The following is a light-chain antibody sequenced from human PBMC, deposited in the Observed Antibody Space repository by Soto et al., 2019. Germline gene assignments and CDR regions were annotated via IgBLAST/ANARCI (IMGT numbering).Light chain of an antibody. Sequence: QSALTQAASVFGSPGQSITISCTGTTSDIGGYNSVSWYQQYPGKAPKVIIYDVNNRPSGAPDRFSGSKSGSTASLTISGLRAEDEADYYCSSYRSGTVVVFGGGTKLTVL. CDR1: TSDIGGYNS. J-gene: IGLJ2*01. V-gene: IGLV2-14*03. CDR3: SSYRSGTVVV. CDR2: DVN.